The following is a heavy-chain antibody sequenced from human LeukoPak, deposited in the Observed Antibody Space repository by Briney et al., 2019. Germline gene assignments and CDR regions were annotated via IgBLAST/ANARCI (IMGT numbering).Heavy chain of an antibody. CDR1: EFTFSSYW. D-gene: IGHD5-18*01. Sequence: GGSLRLSCAPSEFTFSSYWMSWVRQVPGKGLEWVASINEDGSDEYYVDSVKGRFTISRDNSKNTLYLQMNSLRAEDTAVYYCAKVDSYGYQGLDYWGQGTLVTVSS. CDR2: INEDGSDE. CDR3: AKVDSYGYQGLDY. V-gene: IGHV3-7*01. J-gene: IGHJ4*02.